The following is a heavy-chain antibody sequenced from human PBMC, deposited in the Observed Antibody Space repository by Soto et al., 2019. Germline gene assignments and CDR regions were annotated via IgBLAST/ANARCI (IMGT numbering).Heavy chain of an antibody. CDR3: ARRAAVVSSLSYYSYGMDV. CDR2: IYYSGST. D-gene: IGHD5-18*01. Sequence: QVQLQESGPGLVKPSETLSLTCTVSGGSVSSGSYYWSRIRQPPGKGLEWLGYIYYSGSTNYNPSHDSRVTRSVDTSNNQFTLKLSSVTVADTAVYYCARRAAVVSSLSYYSYGMDVWGQGTTVTVSS. V-gene: IGHV4-61*01. J-gene: IGHJ6*02. CDR1: GGSVSSGSYY.